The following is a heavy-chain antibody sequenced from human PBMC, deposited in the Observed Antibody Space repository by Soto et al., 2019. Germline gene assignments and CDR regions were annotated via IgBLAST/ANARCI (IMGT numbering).Heavy chain of an antibody. CDR1: GFTFSSYS. CDR2: ISSSSSTI. CDR3: ARDKDYYDSSGYPY. V-gene: IGHV3-48*02. J-gene: IGHJ4*02. Sequence: GGSLRLSCAASGFTFSSYSMNWVRQAPGKGLEWVSYISSSSSTIYYADSVKGRFTISRDNAKNSLYLQMNSLRDEDTAVYYCARDKDYYDSSGYPYWGQGTLVTVSS. D-gene: IGHD3-22*01.